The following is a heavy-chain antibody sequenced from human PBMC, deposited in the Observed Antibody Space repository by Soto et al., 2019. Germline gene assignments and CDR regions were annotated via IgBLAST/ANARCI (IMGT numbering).Heavy chain of an antibody. J-gene: IGHJ4*02. D-gene: IGHD3-10*01. CDR1: GYTFTSYA. CDR2: INASNGNT. CDR3: ASGSYFYYFDY. Sequence: ASVKVSCKASGYTFTSYAMHWVRQAPGQRLEWMGIINASNGNTRYAQKFQGRVTMTRDTSTSTVYMELSSLRSEDTAVYYCASGSYFYYFDYWGQGTLVTVSS. V-gene: IGHV1-3*01.